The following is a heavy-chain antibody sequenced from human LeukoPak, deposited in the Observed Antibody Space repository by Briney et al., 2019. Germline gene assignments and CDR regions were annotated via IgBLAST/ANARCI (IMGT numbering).Heavy chain of an antibody. Sequence: GGSLRLSCAASGFTFGSYEMNWVRQAPGKGLEWVAYIGTIISTTYYADSVKGRFTVSRDDAKSSLYLQMSSLRAEDTAIYYCARSVYDLRGQRLVPGLDYWGQGTLVTVSS. V-gene: IGHV3-48*03. CDR3: ARSVYDLRGQRLVPGLDY. CDR2: IGTIISTT. J-gene: IGHJ4*02. D-gene: IGHD6-13*01. CDR1: GFTFGSYE.